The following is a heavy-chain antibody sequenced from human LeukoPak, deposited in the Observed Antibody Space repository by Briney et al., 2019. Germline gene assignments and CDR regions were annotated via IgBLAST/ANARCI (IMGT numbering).Heavy chain of an antibody. J-gene: IGHJ3*02. CDR2: INPNSGGT. CDR1: GYTFTGYY. V-gene: IGHV1-2*02. CDR3: KRGYYDSSGFLDAFDI. D-gene: IGHD3-22*01. Sequence: ASVTVSYKASGYTFTGYYMHWGRQAPGQGLEWMGWINPNSGGTNYTQKFQGRVTMTRDTSISTAYMELSRLRSDDTAVYYCKRGYYDSSGFLDAFDIWGQGTMVTVSS.